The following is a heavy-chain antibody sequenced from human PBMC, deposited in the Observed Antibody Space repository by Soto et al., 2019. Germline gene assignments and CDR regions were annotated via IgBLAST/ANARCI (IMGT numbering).Heavy chain of an antibody. CDR2: INAGNGNT. V-gene: IGHV1-3*01. CDR3: ARGGSIMITFGGVIVQRELDAFDI. D-gene: IGHD3-16*02. CDR1: GYTFTSYA. J-gene: IGHJ3*02. Sequence: ASVKVSCKASGYTFTSYAMHWVRQAPGQRLEWMGWINAGNGNTKYSQKFQGRVTITGDTSASTAYMELSSLRSEDTAVYYCARGGSIMITFGGVIVQRELDAFDIWGQGTMVTVSS.